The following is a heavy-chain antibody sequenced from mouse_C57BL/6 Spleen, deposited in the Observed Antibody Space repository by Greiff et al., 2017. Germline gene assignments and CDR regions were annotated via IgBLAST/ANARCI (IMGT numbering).Heavy chain of an antibody. CDR1: GYSFTSYY. D-gene: IGHD4-1*01. V-gene: IGHV1-66*01. CDR3: ARRHNWDYFDY. Sequence: QVQLKESGPELVKPGASVKISCKASGYSFTSYYIHWVKQRPGQGLEWIGLIHPGSGNTKYNEKFKGKATLTADTSSSTAYMQLSSLTSEDSAVYYCARRHNWDYFDYWGQGTTLTVSS. CDR2: IHPGSGNT. J-gene: IGHJ2*01.